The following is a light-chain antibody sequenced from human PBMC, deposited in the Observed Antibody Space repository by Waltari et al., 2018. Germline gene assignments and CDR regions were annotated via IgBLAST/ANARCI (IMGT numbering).Light chain of an antibody. J-gene: IGLJ3*02. CDR3: CSYAGRYTWV. Sequence: QSALTQPRSVSGSPGQSVTISCTGTSSDVGGSNDVSWFQQHPGKAPKLMIHDVSKRPSGVPDRFSGSKSGNTASLTISGLQADDETDYYCCSYAGRYTWVFGGGTKLTVL. CDR2: DVS. CDR1: SSDVGGSND. V-gene: IGLV2-11*01.